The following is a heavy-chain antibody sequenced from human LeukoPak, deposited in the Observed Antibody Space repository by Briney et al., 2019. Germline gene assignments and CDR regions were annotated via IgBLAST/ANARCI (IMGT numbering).Heavy chain of an antibody. CDR2: IIPIFGTA. V-gene: IGHV1-69*05. D-gene: IGHD3-22*01. J-gene: IGHJ4*02. CDR3: ARGPYDSSGYYYSFDH. CDR1: GGTFSSCA. Sequence: SVKVSCKASGGTFSSCAISWVRQAPGQGLEWMGGIIPIFGTANYAQKFQGRVTITTDESTSTAYMELSSLRSEDTAVYYCARGPYDSSGYYYSFDHWGQGTLVTVSS.